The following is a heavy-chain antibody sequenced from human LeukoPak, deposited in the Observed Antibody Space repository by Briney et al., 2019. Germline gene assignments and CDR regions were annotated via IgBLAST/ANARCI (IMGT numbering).Heavy chain of an antibody. CDR1: GFTFSNAW. Sequence: GGSLRLSCAASGFTFSNAWMSWVRQAPGKGLEWVANIKQDGSEKYYVDSVKGRFTISRDNAKNSLYLQMNSLRAEDTAVYYCARDMRITIFGVVRSNNGFDPWGQGTLVTVSS. CDR2: IKQDGSEK. CDR3: ARDMRITIFGVVRSNNGFDP. J-gene: IGHJ5*02. V-gene: IGHV3-7*05. D-gene: IGHD3-3*01.